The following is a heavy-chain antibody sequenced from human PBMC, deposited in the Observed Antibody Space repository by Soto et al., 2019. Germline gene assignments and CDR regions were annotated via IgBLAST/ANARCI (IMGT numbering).Heavy chain of an antibody. CDR1: GGSISSYY. D-gene: IGHD3-10*01. V-gene: IGHV4-59*08. J-gene: IGHJ6*02. Sequence: QVQLQESGPGLVKPSETLSLSCTVSGGSISSYYWRWFRQSPGKRMEWIGYVHHSWGSIYHPSLQSRVAISLDTSKSQFSLKVTSVTATDTAVYYCARQGFGPLHGLVDVWGQGTTVTVSS. CDR2: VHHSWGS. CDR3: ARQGFGPLHGLVDV.